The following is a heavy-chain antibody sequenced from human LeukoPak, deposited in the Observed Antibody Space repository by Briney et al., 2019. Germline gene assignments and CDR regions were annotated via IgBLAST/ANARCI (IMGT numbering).Heavy chain of an antibody. CDR3: ASQRAVAAFDY. V-gene: IGHV4-59*01. CDR1: GGSISSYY. CDR2: IYYSGST. Sequence: SETLSLTCTVSGGSISSYYWSWIRQPPGKGLEWIGYIYYSGSTNYNPSLKSRVTISVDTSKNQFSLTLSSVTAADTAVYYCASQRAVAAFDYWGQGTLVTVSS. D-gene: IGHD6-19*01. J-gene: IGHJ4*02.